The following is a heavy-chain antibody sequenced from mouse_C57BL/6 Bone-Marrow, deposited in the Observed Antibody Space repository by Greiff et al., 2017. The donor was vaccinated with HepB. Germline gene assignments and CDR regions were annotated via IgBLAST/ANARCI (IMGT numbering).Heavy chain of an antibody. CDR1: GFTFSDYG. Sequence: EVKLVESGGGLVQPGGSLKLSCAASGFTFSDYGMAWVRQAPRKGPEWVAFISNLAYSIYYADTVTGRFTISRENAKNTLYLEMSSLRSEDTAMYYCARWVYYGSSSFAYWGQGTLVTVSA. J-gene: IGHJ3*01. V-gene: IGHV5-15*04. CDR3: ARWVYYGSSSFAY. D-gene: IGHD1-1*01. CDR2: ISNLAYSI.